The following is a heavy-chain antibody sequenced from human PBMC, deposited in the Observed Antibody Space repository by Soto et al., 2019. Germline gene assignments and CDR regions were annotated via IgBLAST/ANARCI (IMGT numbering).Heavy chain of an antibody. Sequence: QVQLVQSGAEVKKPGSSVKVSCKASGGTFSSYAISWVRQAPGQGLEWMGGIIPIFGTANYAQKFQGRVTITADESTSTAYMGLSSLRSEDTAVYYCARVVTVVKSFHYWYFDLWGRGTLVTVSS. CDR1: GGTFSSYA. V-gene: IGHV1-69*12. CDR2: IIPIFGTA. J-gene: IGHJ2*01. D-gene: IGHD2-15*01. CDR3: ARVVTVVKSFHYWYFDL.